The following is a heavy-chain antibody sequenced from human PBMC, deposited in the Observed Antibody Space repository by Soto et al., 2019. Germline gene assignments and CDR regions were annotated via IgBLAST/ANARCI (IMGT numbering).Heavy chain of an antibody. CDR1: GYTFTSYA. J-gene: IGHJ6*03. D-gene: IGHD4-4*01. CDR2: INAGNGNT. Sequence: QVQLVQSGAEVKKPGASVKVSCKASGYTFTSYAMHWVRQAPGQRLAWMGWINAGNGNTKYSQKFQGRVTITRDTSASTAYMELSSLRSEDTAVYYCARDRTVTTSYYYFYMDVWGKGTTVTVSS. CDR3: ARDRTVTTSYYYFYMDV. V-gene: IGHV1-3*01.